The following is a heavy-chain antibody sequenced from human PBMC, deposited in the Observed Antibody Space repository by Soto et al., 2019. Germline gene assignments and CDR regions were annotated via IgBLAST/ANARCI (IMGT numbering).Heavy chain of an antibody. J-gene: IGHJ6*02. D-gene: IGHD3-22*01. CDR3: AKIGHYYDSSGYLWHYYYGMDV. V-gene: IGHV3-23*01. CDR2: ISGSGGST. CDR1: GFTFSSYA. Sequence: EVQLLESGGGLVQPGGSLRLSCAASGFTFSSYAMSWVRQAPGKGLEWVSAISGSGGSTYYADSVKGRFTISRDNSKNTLYLQMNSLRAEDTAVYYCAKIGHYYDSSGYLWHYYYGMDVWGQGTTVTVSS.